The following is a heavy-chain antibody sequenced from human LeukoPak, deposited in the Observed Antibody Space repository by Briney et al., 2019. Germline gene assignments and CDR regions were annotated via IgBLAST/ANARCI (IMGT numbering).Heavy chain of an antibody. Sequence: GGSLRLSCAVSGFTFSSYSMKWVRQAPGKGREWGLSIICSSRYIYYAYSVKGRFTISRDNAKNSLYLQMNSLRAEDTAVYYCARPDDSSGYYPYWGQGALVTVSS. CDR1: GFTFSSYS. J-gene: IGHJ4*02. V-gene: IGHV3-21*01. CDR2: IICSSRYI. D-gene: IGHD3-22*01. CDR3: ARPDDSSGYYPY.